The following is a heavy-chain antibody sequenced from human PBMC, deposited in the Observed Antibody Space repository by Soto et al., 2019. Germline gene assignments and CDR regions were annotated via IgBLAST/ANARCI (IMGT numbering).Heavy chain of an antibody. J-gene: IGHJ3*01. CDR1: GYTFTSYG. CDR2: ISAYNGNT. Sequence: ASVKVSCKASGYTFTSYGISWVRQAPGQGLEWMGWISAYNGNTNYAQKLQGRVTMTTDTSTSTAYMELRSLRSDDTAVYYCASRAVADTEGHDAFDFWGQGTMVTVAS. CDR3: ASRAVADTEGHDAFDF. D-gene: IGHD6-19*01. V-gene: IGHV1-18*01.